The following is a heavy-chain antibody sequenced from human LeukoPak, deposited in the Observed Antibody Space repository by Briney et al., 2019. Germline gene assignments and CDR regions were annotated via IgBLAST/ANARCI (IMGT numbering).Heavy chain of an antibody. V-gene: IGHV3-66*01. CDR1: GFTVSSNY. CDR3: ARVRFDADYDYVWGSYRHPYYFDY. D-gene: IGHD3-16*02. J-gene: IGHJ4*02. Sequence: GGSLRLSCAASGFTVSSNYMSWVRQAPGKGLEWVSVIYSGGSTYYADSGKGRFTISRDNSKNTLYLQMNSLRAEDTAVYYCARVRFDADYDYVWGSYRHPYYFDYWGQGTLVTVSS. CDR2: IYSGGST.